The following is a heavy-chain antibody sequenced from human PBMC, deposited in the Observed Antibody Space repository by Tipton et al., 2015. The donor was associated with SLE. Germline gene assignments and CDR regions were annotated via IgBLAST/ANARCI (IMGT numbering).Heavy chain of an antibody. CDR1: VGSIISTNHY. CDR3: ARQRLRYSSSWSPNWFDP. J-gene: IGHJ5*02. CDR2: IYYNGNA. Sequence: TLSLTCTVSVGSIISTNHYWSWVRQHPGQGLEWIGFIYYNGNAYYNPSLQSRVTISLDTSKNQFSLKLNSVTAADTALYYCARQRLRYSSSWSPNWFDPWGQGTLVTVSS. D-gene: IGHD6-13*01. V-gene: IGHV4-30-4*01.